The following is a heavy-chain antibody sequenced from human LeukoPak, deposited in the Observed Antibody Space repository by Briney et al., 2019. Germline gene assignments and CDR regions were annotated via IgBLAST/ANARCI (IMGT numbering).Heavy chain of an antibody. CDR3: ARDDCSSTSCYGDFDY. J-gene: IGHJ4*02. D-gene: IGHD2-2*01. CDR2: IDPNSGGT. V-gene: IGHV1-2*02. CDR1: GYTFTGYC. Sequence: ASVKVSCKASGYTFTGYCMHWVRQAPGQGLEWMGWIDPNSGGTNYAQKFQGRVTMTRDTSISTAYMELSRLRSDDTAVYYCARDDCSSTSCYGDFDYWGQGTLVTVSS.